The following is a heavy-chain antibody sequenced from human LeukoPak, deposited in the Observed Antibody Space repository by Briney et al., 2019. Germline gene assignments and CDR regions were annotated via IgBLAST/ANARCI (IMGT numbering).Heavy chain of an antibody. Sequence: GGSLRLSCAASGFTFSNYVMTWVRQAPGKGLDWVSAINGIGGSTYYADSVKGRFTISRDNAKNSLYLQMNSLRAEDTAVYYCASLNSYGSSGRAAGWGQGTLVTVSS. CDR2: INGIGGST. V-gene: IGHV3-23*01. J-gene: IGHJ4*02. D-gene: IGHD3-22*01. CDR3: ASLNSYGSSGRAAG. CDR1: GFTFSNYV.